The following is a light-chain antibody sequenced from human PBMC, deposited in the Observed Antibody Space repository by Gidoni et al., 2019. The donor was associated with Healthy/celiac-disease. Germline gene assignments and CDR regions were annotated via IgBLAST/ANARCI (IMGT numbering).Light chain of an antibody. V-gene: IGKV1-39*01. CDR3: QQSYSTPRWT. CDR1: QSISSY. J-gene: IGKJ1*01. CDR2: AAS. Sequence: DIQITESASSLSASVGDRVTITCRASQSISSYLNWYQQKPGKAPKLLIYAASSLQSGVPSRFSGSGSGTDFTLTISSLQPEDFATYYCQQSYSTPRWTFGQGTKVEIK.